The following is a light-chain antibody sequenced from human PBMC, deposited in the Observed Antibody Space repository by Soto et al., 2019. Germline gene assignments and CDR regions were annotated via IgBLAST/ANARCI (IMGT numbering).Light chain of an antibody. J-gene: IGKJ1*01. CDR1: QSISSW. CDR2: DAS. CDR3: QQYRT. V-gene: IGKV1-5*01. Sequence: DIQMTQSPSTLSASVGDRVTITCRASQSISSWLAWYQQKPGKAPKLLSYDASSLESGVPSRFSGSGSGTEFTLTISSLQPDDFATYYCQQYRTFGQGTKVEIK.